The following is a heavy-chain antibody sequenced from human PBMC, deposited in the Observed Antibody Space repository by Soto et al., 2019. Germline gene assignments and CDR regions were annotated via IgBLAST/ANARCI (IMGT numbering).Heavy chain of an antibody. D-gene: IGHD2-2*01. Sequence: PSETLSLTCTVSGGSINSGGYYWVWIRQHPGKGLEWIGYIYYSGSTYYNPSLKSRVTISVDTSKNQFSLKLSSVTAADTAVYYCAREGYCSSTSCYEFYWFDPWGQGTLVTVSS. V-gene: IGHV4-31*03. CDR1: GGSINSGGYY. J-gene: IGHJ5*02. CDR2: IYYSGST. CDR3: AREGYCSSTSCYEFYWFDP.